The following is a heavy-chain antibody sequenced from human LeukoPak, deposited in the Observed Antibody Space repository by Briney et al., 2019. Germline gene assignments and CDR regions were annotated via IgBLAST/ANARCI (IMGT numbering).Heavy chain of an antibody. J-gene: IGHJ4*02. D-gene: IGHD6-6*01. V-gene: IGHV1-8*01. CDR2: MNPNSGNT. CDR3: ARGLGRVLTGARRRGYFDY. CDR1: GYTFTSYD. Sequence: ASVKVSCKASGYTFTSYDINWVRQATGQGLEWVGWMNPNSGNTGYAQKFQGRVTMTRNTSISTAYMELSSLRSEDTAVYYCARGLGRVLTGARRRGYFDYWGQGTLVTVSS.